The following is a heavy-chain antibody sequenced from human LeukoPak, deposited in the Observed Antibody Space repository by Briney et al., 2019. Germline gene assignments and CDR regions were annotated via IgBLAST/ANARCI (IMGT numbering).Heavy chain of an antibody. CDR3: AREGSGKTNWFDP. V-gene: IGHV1-2*02. Sequence: ASVTVSCKASGYTFTGYYMHWVRQVLGQGLEWMGWINPNSGVTKYAQMFQGRVTMTRDTSINTAYMELSRLRSDDTAVYYCAREGSGKTNWFDPWGQGTLVTVSS. CDR1: GYTFTGYY. D-gene: IGHD2-15*01. CDR2: INPNSGVT. J-gene: IGHJ5*02.